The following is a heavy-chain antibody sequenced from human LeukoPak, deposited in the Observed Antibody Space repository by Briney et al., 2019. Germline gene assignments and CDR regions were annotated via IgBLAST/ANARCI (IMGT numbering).Heavy chain of an antibody. J-gene: IGHJ4*02. D-gene: IGHD3-10*01. V-gene: IGHV3-48*03. Sequence: GGSLRLSCAASGFTFSSYEMNWVHQAPGKGLEWVSYISSSGSTIYYADSVKGRFTISRDNAKNSLYLQMNSLRAEDTAVYYCAIRWFGELFVDYWGQDTRVTVSS. CDR2: ISSSGSTI. CDR1: GFTFSSYE. CDR3: AIRWFGELFVDY.